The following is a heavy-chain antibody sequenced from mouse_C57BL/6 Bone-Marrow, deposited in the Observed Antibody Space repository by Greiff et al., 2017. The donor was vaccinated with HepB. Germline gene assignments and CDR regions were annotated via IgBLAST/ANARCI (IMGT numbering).Heavy chain of an antibody. Sequence: VQLQQSGPELVKPGASVKISCKASGYAFSSSWMNWMKQRPGKGLEWIGRIYPGDGDTNYNGKFKGKATLTADKSSSTAYMQLSSLTSEDSAVYFCATVVDYYAMDYWGQGTSVTVSS. CDR1: GYAFSSSW. V-gene: IGHV1-82*01. CDR3: ATVVDYYAMDY. D-gene: IGHD1-1*01. J-gene: IGHJ4*01. CDR2: IYPGDGDT.